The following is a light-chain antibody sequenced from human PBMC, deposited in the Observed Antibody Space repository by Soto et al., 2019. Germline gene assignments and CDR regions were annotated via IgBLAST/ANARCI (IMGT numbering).Light chain of an antibody. J-gene: IGKJ4*01. V-gene: IGKV4-1*01. CDR1: QSVLYSSNNKNY. CDR3: QQYYSTPLT. CDR2: WAS. Sequence: DIVMTQSPDSLAVSLGERATINCKSSQSVLYSSNNKNYLAWYQQKPAQPPKLLIYWASTRESGVSDRFSGSGSGTDFTLTISSLQAEDVAVYYCQQYYSTPLTFGGGTKVEIK.